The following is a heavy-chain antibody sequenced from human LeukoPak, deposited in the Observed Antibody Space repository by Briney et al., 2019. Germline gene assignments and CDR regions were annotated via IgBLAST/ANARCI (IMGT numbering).Heavy chain of an antibody. CDR3: ARSRITMVRGVVGY. CDR2: IKQDGSEK. J-gene: IGHJ4*02. V-gene: IGHV3-7*01. D-gene: IGHD3-10*01. CDR1: GFTFSSYW. Sequence: PGGSLRLSCAASGFTFSSYWMSLVRQAAGKGLEWVANIKQDGSEKYYEDSVKGRFTISRDNAKNSLYLQMNSLRAEDTAVYYCARSRITMVRGVVGYWGQGTLVTVSS.